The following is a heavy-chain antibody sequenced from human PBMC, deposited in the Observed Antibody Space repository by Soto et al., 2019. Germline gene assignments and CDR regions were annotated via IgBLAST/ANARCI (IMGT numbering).Heavy chain of an antibody. V-gene: IGHV4-59*01. CDR2: IYYSGST. CDR1: GGSISSYY. J-gene: IGHJ6*02. D-gene: IGHD3-10*01. CDR3: ARSRLLWFGELNGSPNYYYGMDV. Sequence: PSETLSLTCTVSGGSISSYYWSWIWQPPGKGLEWIGYIYYSGSTNYNPSLKSRVTISVDTSKNQFSLKLSSVTAADTAVYYCARSRLLWFGELNGSPNYYYGMDVWGQGTTVTVSS.